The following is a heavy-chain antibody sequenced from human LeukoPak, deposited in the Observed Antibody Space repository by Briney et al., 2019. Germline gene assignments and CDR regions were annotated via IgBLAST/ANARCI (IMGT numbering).Heavy chain of an antibody. Sequence: PSETLSLTCTVSGGSINSITYSWGWIRQPPGKGLEWIGSIYYGGGTYYNPSLKSRVTISVDTSKNQFSPRVRSVTAADTAVYYCARHNLQYSSSWNFDYWGQGTLVIVSS. CDR1: GGSINSITYS. D-gene: IGHD6-13*01. J-gene: IGHJ4*02. CDR3: ARHNLQYSSSWNFDY. V-gene: IGHV4-39*01. CDR2: IYYGGGT.